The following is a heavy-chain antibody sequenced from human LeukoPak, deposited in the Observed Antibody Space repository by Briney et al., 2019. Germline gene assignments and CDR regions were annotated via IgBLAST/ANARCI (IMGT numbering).Heavy chain of an antibody. CDR2: IRGSGGRR. D-gene: IGHD2-8*01. CDR1: GFAFSSYA. V-gene: IGHV3-23*01. CDR3: AKDRGHCTNGVCHNYYYMDV. Sequence: PGGSLRLSCAASGFAFSSYAMRWVRQAPGKGLEWVAIIRGSGGRRESADSVKGRFTISRDNSKNTMDIEMYSLRAEDTAVYYCAKDRGHCTNGVCHNYYYMDVWGKGTTVTVSS. J-gene: IGHJ6*03.